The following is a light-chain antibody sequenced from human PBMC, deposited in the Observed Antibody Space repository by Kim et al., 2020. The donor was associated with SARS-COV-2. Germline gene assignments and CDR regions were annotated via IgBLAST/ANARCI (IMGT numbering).Light chain of an antibody. CDR1: GGCIASNY. CDR3: QSYANDNLV. V-gene: IGLV6-57*03. Sequence: VTSSCTRSGGCIASNYVQWYQQRPDSAPSTLISEDYQRPSGVPDRFSGSIDSSSNSASLTISGLTTGDEADYFCQSYANDNLVFGGGTKLTVL. CDR2: EDY. J-gene: IGLJ3*02.